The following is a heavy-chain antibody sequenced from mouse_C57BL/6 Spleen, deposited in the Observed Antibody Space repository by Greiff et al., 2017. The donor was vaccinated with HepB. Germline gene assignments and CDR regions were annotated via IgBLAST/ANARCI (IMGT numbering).Heavy chain of an antibody. CDR1: GFNIKDYY. V-gene: IGHV14-1*01. CDR3: ARSLYYGPFAY. J-gene: IGHJ3*01. Sequence: VQLQQSGAELVRPGASVKLSCTASGFNIKDYYMHWVKQRPEQGLAWIGRIDPEDGDTEYAPKFKSKATLTVDKPSSTAYMQLSSLTSEDSAVYYCARSLYYGPFAYWGQGTLVTVSA. D-gene: IGHD1-1*01. CDR2: IDPEDGDT.